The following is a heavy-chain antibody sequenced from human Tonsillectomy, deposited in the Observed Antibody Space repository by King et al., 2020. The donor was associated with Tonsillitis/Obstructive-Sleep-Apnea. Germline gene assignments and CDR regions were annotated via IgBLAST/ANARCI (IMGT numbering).Heavy chain of an antibody. Sequence: SLIRQSPGKGLEWIWDIYYSGSTNYNPSLKSRVTISVDTSRNQFSLRLSSVTAADTAVYYCAIEDETYVYFDNGGQGTLVTVSS. J-gene: IGHJ4*02. CDR2: IYYSGST. D-gene: IGHD3-10*02. CDR3: AIEDETYVYFDN. V-gene: IGHV4-59*01.